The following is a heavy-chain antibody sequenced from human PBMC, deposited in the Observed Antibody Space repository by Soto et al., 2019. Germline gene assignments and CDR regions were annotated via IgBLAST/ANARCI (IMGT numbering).Heavy chain of an antibody. Sequence: QGQLQQWGAGLLKPSETLSLTCAISGGSFSIYYWIWIRQPPGKGLEWIGEINHSGSTNYDPSLKSRVTIPVDTSKNQFSLKLNSVTAADTAVYYCSRGLSPYYSYSGLDVWGQGTTVTVSS. CDR2: INHSGST. CDR3: SRGLSPYYSYSGLDV. V-gene: IGHV4-34*01. J-gene: IGHJ6*02. CDR1: GGSFSIYY.